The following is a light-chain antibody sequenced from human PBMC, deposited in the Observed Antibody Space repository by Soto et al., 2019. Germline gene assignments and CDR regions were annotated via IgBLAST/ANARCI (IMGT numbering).Light chain of an antibody. J-gene: IGKJ5*01. CDR2: HTS. CDR3: QQYINCGPIT. Sequence: DIVVKMYLAILSGCQGDRASXSWRASQNISSNLAYYQQKPPQTPNLLMFHTSTSSTSIPNIFSSGRSEAKFNLTISSMRAEDFAVCYCQQYINCGPITFGQGT. V-gene: IGKV3D-15*01. CDR1: QNISSN.